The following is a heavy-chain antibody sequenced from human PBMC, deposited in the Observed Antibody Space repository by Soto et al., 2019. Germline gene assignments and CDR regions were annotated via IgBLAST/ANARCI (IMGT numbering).Heavy chain of an antibody. V-gene: IGHV4-31*03. CDR3: AREGGTAMVQRYYFDY. D-gene: IGHD5-18*01. J-gene: IGHJ4*02. CDR2: IYYSGST. CDR1: GGSISSGGYY. Sequence: PSETLSLTCTVSGGSISSGGYYWSWIRQHPGKGLEWIGYIYYSGSTYYNPSLKSRVTISVDTSKNQFSLKLSSVTAADTAVYYCAREGGTAMVQRYYFDYWGQGTLVTVSS.